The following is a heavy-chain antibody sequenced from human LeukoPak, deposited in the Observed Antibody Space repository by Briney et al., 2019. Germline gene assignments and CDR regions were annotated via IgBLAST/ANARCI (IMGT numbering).Heavy chain of an antibody. CDR3: ARSGYSSSWAYYYYYYMDV. Sequence: ASVKVSCKASGYTFTSYGISWVRQAPGQGLEWMGWISAYNGNTNYAQKLQGRVTMTTDTSTSTAYMELRSLRSDDTAVYYCARSGYSSSWAYYYYYYMDVWGKGTTVTISS. CDR1: GYTFTSYG. CDR2: ISAYNGNT. V-gene: IGHV1-18*01. J-gene: IGHJ6*03. D-gene: IGHD6-13*01.